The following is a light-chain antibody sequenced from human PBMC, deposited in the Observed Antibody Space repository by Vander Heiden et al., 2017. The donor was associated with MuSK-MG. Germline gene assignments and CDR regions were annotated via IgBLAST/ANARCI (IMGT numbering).Light chain of an antibody. J-gene: IGKJ2*01. CDR2: AAS. CDR3: QQSYGTFMYT. Sequence: DIQMTQSPSSLSASVGDRVTITCRASQNIDNYLNWYQQKPGKAPKLLIYAASSLRSGVPSRFSGSGSGTDFTLTISSLQAEDFAPYYCQQSYGTFMYTFGQGTKLDMK. V-gene: IGKV1-39*01. CDR1: QNIDNY.